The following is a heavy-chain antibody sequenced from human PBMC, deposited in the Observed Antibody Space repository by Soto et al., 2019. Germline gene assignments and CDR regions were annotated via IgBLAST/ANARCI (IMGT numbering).Heavy chain of an antibody. V-gene: IGHV1-3*01. CDR2: INAGNGNT. CDR1: GYTFTSYA. D-gene: IGHD3-22*01. CDR3: ARDRRASSCYLVY. J-gene: IGHJ4*02. Sequence: ASVKVSCKASGYTFTSYAMHWVRQAPGQRLEWMGWINAGNGNTKYSQKFQGRVTITRDTSASTAYMELSSLRSEDTAVYYCARDRRASSCYLVYWGQGTLVNVSS.